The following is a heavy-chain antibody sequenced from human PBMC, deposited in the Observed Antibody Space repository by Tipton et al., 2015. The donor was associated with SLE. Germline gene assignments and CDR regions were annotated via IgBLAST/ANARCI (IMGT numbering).Heavy chain of an antibody. CDR2: ISYDGSNK. CDR3: TRGSGRYEY. V-gene: IGHV3-30*04. D-gene: IGHD3-3*01. CDR1: GFTFSSYA. J-gene: IGHJ4*02. Sequence: SLRLSCAASGFTFSSYAMHWVRQAPGKGLEWVAVISYDGSNKYYADSVKGRFTISRDNSKNTLYLQMNSLRAEDTAVYYCTRGSGRYEYWGQGTLVTVSS.